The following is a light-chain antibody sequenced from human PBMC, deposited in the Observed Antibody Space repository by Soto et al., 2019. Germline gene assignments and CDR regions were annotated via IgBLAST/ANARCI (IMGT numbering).Light chain of an antibody. Sequence: EIVLTQSPATLSLSPGERATLSCRASQSVSSYLAWFQQQPGQAPRLLIYDASNRATGIPARFSGSGSGTDFSLTISSLDPEDFAVYYCQQHFNWPYTFGRGTKLEIK. CDR3: QQHFNWPYT. CDR2: DAS. J-gene: IGKJ2*01. V-gene: IGKV3-11*01. CDR1: QSVSSY.